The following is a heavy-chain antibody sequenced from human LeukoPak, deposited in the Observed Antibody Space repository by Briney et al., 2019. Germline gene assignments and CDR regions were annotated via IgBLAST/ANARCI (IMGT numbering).Heavy chain of an antibody. CDR1: GGSISSYY. Sequence: PSETLSLTCTVSGGSISSYYWSWIRQPPGKGLEWIGYIYYSGSTNYNPSLKSRVTISVDTSKNQFSLKLSSVTAADTAVYYCASRLDSSSWYGDYYYMDVWGKGTTVTISS. CDR2: IYYSGST. J-gene: IGHJ6*03. V-gene: IGHV4-59*01. CDR3: ASRLDSSSWYGDYYYMDV. D-gene: IGHD6-13*01.